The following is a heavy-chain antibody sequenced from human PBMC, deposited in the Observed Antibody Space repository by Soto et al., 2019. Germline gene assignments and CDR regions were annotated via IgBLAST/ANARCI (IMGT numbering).Heavy chain of an antibody. CDR1: RFPFNSYA. Sequence: EVQLLESGGGLVQPGGSLRLSCAASRFPFNSYAMSWVRQAPGKGLEWVSAISGSGGATYYAGSVKGRFTISRDNSKDTLYMQMKSLRVEDTAIYHCAKDLAAGDPRAFDIWGQGTMVTVSS. J-gene: IGHJ3*02. CDR3: AKDLAAGDPRAFDI. D-gene: IGHD2-15*01. V-gene: IGHV3-23*01. CDR2: ISGSGGAT.